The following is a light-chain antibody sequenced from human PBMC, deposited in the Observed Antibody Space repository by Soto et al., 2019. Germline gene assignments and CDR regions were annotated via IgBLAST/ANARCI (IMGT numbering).Light chain of an antibody. Sequence: AIRMTQSPSSISAFTGDRVTITCRASQPISTYLAWYQQKPGTAPTLLIYAASTLQSGVPSRFSGSGSGTDFTLTISCLQSEDFATYYCQPYYTYPLAFGQGTTVEIK. CDR3: QPYYTYPLA. J-gene: IGKJ1*01. CDR1: QPISTY. CDR2: AAS. V-gene: IGKV1-8*01.